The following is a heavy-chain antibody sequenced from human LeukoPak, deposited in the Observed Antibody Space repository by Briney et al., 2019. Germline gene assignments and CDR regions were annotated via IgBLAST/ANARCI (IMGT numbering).Heavy chain of an antibody. V-gene: IGHV4-4*07. J-gene: IGHJ4*02. D-gene: IGHD6-6*01. CDR2: IHTSGST. Sequence: SETLSLTCSVSGGSITSYYWSWIRQPAGKGLEWIGRIHTSGSTNYNPSLKSRVTISVDTSKNQFSLKLSSVTAADTAVYYCARGPSLVHFDYWGQGTLVTVSS. CDR3: ARGPSLVHFDY. CDR1: GGSITSYY.